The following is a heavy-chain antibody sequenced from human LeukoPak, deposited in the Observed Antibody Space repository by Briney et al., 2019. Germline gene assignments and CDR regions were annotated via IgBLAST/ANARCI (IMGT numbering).Heavy chain of an antibody. CDR1: GFTFSSYR. V-gene: IGHV3-7*01. J-gene: IGHJ5*02. CDR2: IKQDGSEK. D-gene: IGHD2-15*01. Sequence: GGSLRLSCAASGFTFSSYRMSWVRQAPGKGLEWVANIKQDGSEKYYVDSVKGRFAISRDNAKNPLYLQMNSLRAEDTAVYYCARDGGRYCSGGSRYSPWFDPWGQGTLVTVSS. CDR3: ARDGGRYCSGGSRYSPWFDP.